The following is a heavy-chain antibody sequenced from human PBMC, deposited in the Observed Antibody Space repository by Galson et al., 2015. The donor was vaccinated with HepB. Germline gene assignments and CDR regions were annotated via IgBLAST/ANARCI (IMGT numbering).Heavy chain of an antibody. D-gene: IGHD3-10*01. CDR1: GYTLTELS. CDR2: FDPEDGET. V-gene: IGHV1-24*01. J-gene: IGHJ6*02. CDR3: ARDGGVRGVIIPATPGYYGMDV. Sequence: SVKVSCKVSGYTLTELSMHWVRQAPGKGLEWMGGFDPEDGETIYAQKFQGRVTMTEDTSTDTAYMELSSLRSEDTAVYYCARDGGVRGVIIPATPGYYGMDVWGQGTLVTVSS.